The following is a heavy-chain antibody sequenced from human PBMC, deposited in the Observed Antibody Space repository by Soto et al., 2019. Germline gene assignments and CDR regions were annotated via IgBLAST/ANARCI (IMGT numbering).Heavy chain of an antibody. Sequence: EVQLVESGGGLVKPGGSLRLSCAASGFTFSSYSMNWVRQAPGKGLEWVSSIRSSGSYIYYADSVKGRFTISRDNVKNSLCLQMNSLSAEDTAVYYCTREATYYYDSSSYYLDYWGQGTLVTVSS. J-gene: IGHJ4*02. D-gene: IGHD3-22*01. CDR2: IRSSGSYI. V-gene: IGHV3-21*01. CDR3: TREATYYYDSSSYYLDY. CDR1: GFTFSSYS.